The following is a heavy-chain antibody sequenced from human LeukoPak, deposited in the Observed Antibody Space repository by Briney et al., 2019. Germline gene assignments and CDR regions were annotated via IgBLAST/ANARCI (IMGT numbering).Heavy chain of an antibody. D-gene: IGHD3-16*02. Sequence: GGSLRLSCAASGFTFSSYAMHWVRQAPGKGLEWVAFVRYDGSNKYYVDSVKGRFTISRDNSKNTLYLQMNSLRGEDTAVYYCAKSGSNYDYVWGSYRPTEYYFDYWGQGTLVTVSS. J-gene: IGHJ4*02. CDR2: VRYDGSNK. CDR3: AKSGSNYDYVWGSYRPTEYYFDY. CDR1: GFTFSSYA. V-gene: IGHV3-30*02.